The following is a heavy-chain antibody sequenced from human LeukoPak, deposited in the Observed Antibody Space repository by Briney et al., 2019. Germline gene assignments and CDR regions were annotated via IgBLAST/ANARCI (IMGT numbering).Heavy chain of an antibody. D-gene: IGHD2-2*02. V-gene: IGHV4-59*08. J-gene: IGHJ4*02. Sequence: SETLSLTCTVSGGSISSYYWSWIRQPPGKGLEWIGYIYYSGSTNYNPSLKSRVTISVDTSKNQFSLKLSSVTAADTAVYYCARALRYCSSTRCYTFDYWGQGTLVTVPS. CDR1: GGSISSYY. CDR2: IYYSGST. CDR3: ARALRYCSSTRCYTFDY.